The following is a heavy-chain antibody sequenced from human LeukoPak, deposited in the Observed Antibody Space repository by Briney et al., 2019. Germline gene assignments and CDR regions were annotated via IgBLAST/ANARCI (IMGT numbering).Heavy chain of an antibody. CDR2: IYYSGST. Sequence: KSSETLSLTCTVSGGSISSSSYYWGWIRQPPGKGLEWIGSIYYSGSTYYNPSLKSRVTMSVDTSKNQISLKLSSVTAADTAVYYCARNGVVVPAAIRIEGYYYYYYYMDVWGKGTTVTVSS. D-gene: IGHD2-2*02. J-gene: IGHJ6*03. CDR3: ARNGVVVPAAIRIEGYYYYYYYMDV. CDR1: GGSISSSSYY. V-gene: IGHV4-39*07.